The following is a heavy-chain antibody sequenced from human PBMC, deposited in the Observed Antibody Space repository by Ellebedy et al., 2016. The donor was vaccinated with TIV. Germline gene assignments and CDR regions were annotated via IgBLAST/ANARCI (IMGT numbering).Heavy chain of an antibody. CDR1: GFTFSDSA. CDR2: IRGKTHSYAT. Sequence: GESLKISCAASGFTFSDSAMHWVRQAPGKGLQWVGRIRGKTHSYATAYTASLRGRFTISRDDSKNTAYLQMDSLKTDDTAVYYCSRGAVDRYEWMVGEEDYWGQGTLVTVSS. CDR3: SRGAVDRYEWMVGEEDY. D-gene: IGHD6-19*01. J-gene: IGHJ4*02. V-gene: IGHV3-73*01.